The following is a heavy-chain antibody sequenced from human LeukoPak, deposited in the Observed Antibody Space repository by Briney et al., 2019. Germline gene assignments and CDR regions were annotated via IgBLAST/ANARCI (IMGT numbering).Heavy chain of an antibody. CDR2: ISGSTTVI. V-gene: IGHV3-48*01. J-gene: IGHJ6*03. CDR3: ARGLYYMDV. Sequence: GGSLRLSCAASGFSFNTHTLAWVRQAPGKGLEWVSYISGSTTVIHYADPVKGRFTISRDNAKNSLYLQMSSLKVEDTAIYYCARGLYYMDVWGNGTTVTVSS. CDR1: GFSFNTHT.